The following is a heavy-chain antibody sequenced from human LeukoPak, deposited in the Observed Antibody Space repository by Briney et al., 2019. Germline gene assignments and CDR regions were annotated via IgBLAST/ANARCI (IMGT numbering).Heavy chain of an antibody. V-gene: IGHV3-7*03. CDR1: GFTFSSYW. Sequence: PGGSLRLSCAASGFTFSSYWMSWVRQAPGKGLEWVANIKQDGSEKYYVDSVKGRFTISRDNAKNSLYLQMNSLRAEDTAVYYCARDHSSGWLPDYYFDYWGQGTLVTVSS. D-gene: IGHD6-19*01. CDR2: IKQDGSEK. CDR3: ARDHSSGWLPDYYFDY. J-gene: IGHJ4*02.